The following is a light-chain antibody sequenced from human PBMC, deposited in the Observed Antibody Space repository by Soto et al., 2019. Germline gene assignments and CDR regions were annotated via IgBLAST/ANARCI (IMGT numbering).Light chain of an antibody. V-gene: IGKV3-15*01. CDR1: QSVSTN. Sequence: EIVMTQSPATLSVSPGERATLSCRASQSVSTNLAWYQQKPGQAPRLLMYGASTRATGIPARFSGSGSGTAFPLAISSLQSEDFAVYYCPQYHNWPPYTFGQGTKLAIK. J-gene: IGKJ2*01. CDR2: GAS. CDR3: PQYHNWPPYT.